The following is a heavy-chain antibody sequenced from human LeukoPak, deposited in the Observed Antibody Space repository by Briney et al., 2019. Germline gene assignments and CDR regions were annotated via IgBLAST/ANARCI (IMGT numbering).Heavy chain of an antibody. Sequence: GGSLRLSCAASGFSFINYAMSWVRQAPARGPEWLSSMKGGGETFYADSVQGRFTISRDNSKNTLYLQMNSLRAEDTAVYFCAKDREGYYYSFAMDVWGQGTTVTVSS. V-gene: IGHV3-23*01. CDR1: GFSFINYA. CDR2: MKGGGET. CDR3: AKDREGYYYSFAMDV. J-gene: IGHJ6*02.